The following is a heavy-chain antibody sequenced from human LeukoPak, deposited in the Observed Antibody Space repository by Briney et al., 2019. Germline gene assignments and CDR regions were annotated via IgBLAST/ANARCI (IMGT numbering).Heavy chain of an antibody. D-gene: IGHD6-13*01. CDR3: ARTYSNSGLEYFDL. J-gene: IGHJ4*02. CDR1: GFTVSSNY. Sequence: GGSLRLSCAASGFTVSSNYMTWVRQAPGKGLEWVSIIYNDGNTFYADSVKGRFTISRDNSKNTLYLQMNSLRAEDTAVYYCARTYSNSGLEYFDLWGQGTLVTVSS. V-gene: IGHV3-53*01. CDR2: IYNDGNT.